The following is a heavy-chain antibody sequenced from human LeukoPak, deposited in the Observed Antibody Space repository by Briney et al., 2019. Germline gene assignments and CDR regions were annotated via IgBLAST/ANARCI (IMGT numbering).Heavy chain of an antibody. CDR3: ATGYXEPFAT. D-gene: IGHD3-3*01. V-gene: IGHV4-59*01. CDR1: GASLSSYY. J-gene: IGHJ5*02. Sequence: SETLSLTCSVSGASLSSYYWDWLRQSPGKGLEWIGYISDTGKNDAHPSLKSRVSISLDMSKKQFSLRLRSVTAADSAVYYCATGYXEPFATWGPGILVTVSS. CDR2: ISDTGKN.